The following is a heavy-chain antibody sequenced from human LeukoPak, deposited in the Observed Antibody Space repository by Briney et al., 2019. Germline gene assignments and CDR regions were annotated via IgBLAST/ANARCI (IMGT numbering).Heavy chain of an antibody. D-gene: IGHD4-4*01. CDR1: GFTFSGYS. CDR3: ARDRAVKARIGGMDV. V-gene: IGHV3-21*06. CDR2: ISESSSHT. J-gene: IGHJ6*02. Sequence: GGSLRLSCEASGFTFSGYSMNWVRQAPGNGLEWVSYISESSSHTYNADSVKGRFTISRDNAKNSLYLQMNSLRVEDTGIYYCARDRAVKARIGGMDVWGQGTTVIVSS.